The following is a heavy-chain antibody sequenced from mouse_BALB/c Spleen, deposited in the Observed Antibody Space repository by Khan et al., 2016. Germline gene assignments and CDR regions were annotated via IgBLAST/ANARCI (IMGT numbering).Heavy chain of an antibody. CDR1: GYSITSDYA. J-gene: IGHJ2*01. Sequence: EVQLQESGPGLVKPSQSLSLTCTVTGYSITSDYAWNWIRQFPGNKLEWMGYISYSGSTTYNPSLKSRISITRDTSKNQFFLQLNSGATEDTDTYCWARNYGSSYVDYWGQGTTLTVSS. CDR3: ARNYGSSYVDY. CDR2: ISYSGST. D-gene: IGHD1-1*01. V-gene: IGHV3-2*02.